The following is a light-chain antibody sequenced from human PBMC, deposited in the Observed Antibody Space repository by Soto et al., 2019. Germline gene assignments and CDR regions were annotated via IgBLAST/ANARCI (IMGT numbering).Light chain of an antibody. CDR1: QSLLHSDGYNY. J-gene: IGKJ2*01. CDR3: MQALQTPPT. CDR2: LGS. Sequence: VMTQSPLSLPVTPGEPASISCRSSQSLLHSDGYNYLDWYLQKPEQSPQLLIYLGSNRASGVPDNFSGSGSGTDFTLKISRVEAEDVGVYYCMQALQTPPTFGQGTKLEIK. V-gene: IGKV2-28*01.